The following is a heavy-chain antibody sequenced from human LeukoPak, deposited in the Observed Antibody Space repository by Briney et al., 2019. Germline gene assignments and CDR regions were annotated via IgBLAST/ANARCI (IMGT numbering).Heavy chain of an antibody. CDR1: GVTLSSHS. CDR3: ARGAYSYPY. Sequence: GGSLRLSCGASGVTLSSHSMSWVRQAPGKGLEWVANIKEDGTEKYYVDSVKGRFTISRDNAKNSLYLQMNSLRAEDTAVYYCARGAYSYPYWGQGTLVIVSS. D-gene: IGHD2-15*01. V-gene: IGHV3-7*04. CDR2: IKEDGTEK. J-gene: IGHJ4*02.